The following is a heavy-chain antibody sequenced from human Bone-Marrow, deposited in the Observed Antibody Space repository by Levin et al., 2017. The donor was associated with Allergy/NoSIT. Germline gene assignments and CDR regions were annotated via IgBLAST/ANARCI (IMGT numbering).Heavy chain of an antibody. CDR2: IKQDGSDQ. D-gene: IGHD6-6*01. V-gene: IGHV3-7*01. CDR3: ASTWGAARHY. Sequence: GGSLRLSCAASGFTFSSFWMSWVRQAPGKGLEWVANIKQDGSDQYYVDSVKGRFTISRDNAKNSLYLQMNSLRPEDTAVYYCASTWGAARHYWGQGTLVTVSS. CDR1: GFTFSSFW. J-gene: IGHJ4*02.